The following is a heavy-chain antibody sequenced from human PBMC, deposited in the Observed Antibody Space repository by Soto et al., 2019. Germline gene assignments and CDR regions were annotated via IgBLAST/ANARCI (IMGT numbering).Heavy chain of an antibody. CDR3: ARDRADVWSGYYHYGDGYYYRDV. V-gene: IGHV1-3*01. CDR2: INAGNGNT. D-gene: IGHD3-3*01. J-gene: IGHJ6*03. CDR1: GYTFTSYA. Sequence: QVQLVQSGAEVKKPGASVKVSCKASGYTFTSYAMHWVRQAPGQRLEWMGWINAGNGNTKYSQKFQGRVTITRDTSASTAYMEMSSLRSEDTAVYYCARDRADVWSGYYHYGDGYYYRDVWGKGTTVTVSS.